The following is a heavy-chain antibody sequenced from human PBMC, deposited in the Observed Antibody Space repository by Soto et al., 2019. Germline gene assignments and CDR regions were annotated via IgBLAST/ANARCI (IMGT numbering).Heavy chain of an antibody. V-gene: IGHV3-33*01. CDR2: IGFDGSSN. CDR3: ARGQSRGWYPSLDY. D-gene: IGHD6-19*01. CDR1: GFTFSSYG. Sequence: QVQLVESGGGVVQPGRSLRLSCAASGFTFSSYGMHWVRQAPGKGLEWVAIIGFDGSSNYYADSVKGRFTISRDNSENALFVQVDGLRGEGTAGYDCARGQSRGWYPSLDYWGQGTLVTVSS. J-gene: IGHJ4*02.